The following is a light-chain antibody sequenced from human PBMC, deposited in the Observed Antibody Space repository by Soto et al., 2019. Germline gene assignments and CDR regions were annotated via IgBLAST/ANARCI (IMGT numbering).Light chain of an antibody. CDR3: GTWDTSLNVYV. Sequence: QPPSVSAAPGQKVTISCSGSSSNIGNNYVSWYQQLPGTAPKLLIYEDNKRPSGIPDRFSGSKSDTSATLGITGLQTGDEADYFCGTWDTSLNVYVFATGTKVTVL. V-gene: IGLV1-51*02. J-gene: IGLJ1*01. CDR2: EDN. CDR1: SSNIGNNY.